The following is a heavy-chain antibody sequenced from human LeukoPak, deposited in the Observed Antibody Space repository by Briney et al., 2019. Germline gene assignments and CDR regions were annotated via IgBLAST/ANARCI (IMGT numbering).Heavy chain of an antibody. CDR1: GGTFSSYA. Sequence: SVKVSCKASGGTFSSYAISWVRQAPGQGLEWMGRIIPILGIANYAQKFRGRVTITADKSTSTAYMELSSLRSEDTAVYYCARVNWGRYYFDYWGQGTLVTVSS. V-gene: IGHV1-69*04. J-gene: IGHJ4*02. CDR2: IIPILGIA. CDR3: ARVNWGRYYFDY. D-gene: IGHD7-27*01.